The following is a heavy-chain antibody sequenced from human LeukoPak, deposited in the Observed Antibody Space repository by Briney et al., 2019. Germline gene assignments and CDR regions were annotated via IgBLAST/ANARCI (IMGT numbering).Heavy chain of an antibody. CDR1: GYTFTGYQ. D-gene: IGHD7-27*01. CDR3: ARVLRSGYYGMDL. Sequence: GASVKDSCMASGYTFTGYQMHWVRQAPGQGRDWMGWINPNSGGTNYAQKFQGRVNMTRDTSISTAYMELSRLRSDDTAVYYCARVLRSGYYGMDLWGQGTTVTVSS. J-gene: IGHJ6*02. CDR2: INPNSGGT. V-gene: IGHV1-2*02.